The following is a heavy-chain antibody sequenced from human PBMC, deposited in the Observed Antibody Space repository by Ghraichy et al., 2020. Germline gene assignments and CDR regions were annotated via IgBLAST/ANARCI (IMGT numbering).Heavy chain of an antibody. CDR1: GVSISRYY. D-gene: IGHD2-15*01. CDR3: ASTPNCRLGNCHPSAFDY. CDR2: ISNTGYT. V-gene: IGHV4-4*08. J-gene: IGHJ4*02. Sequence: SETLSLTCTVSGVSISRYYWSWIRQPPGKGLEWIGYISNTGYTNYNPSLQRRVTISMDTPKNHFSLKLSSVTAADTALYYCASTPNCRLGNCHPSAFDYWGQGTLVTVSS.